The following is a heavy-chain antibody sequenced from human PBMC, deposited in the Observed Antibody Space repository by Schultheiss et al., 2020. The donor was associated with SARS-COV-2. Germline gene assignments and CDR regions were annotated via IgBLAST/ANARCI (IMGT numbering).Heavy chain of an antibody. D-gene: IGHD1-26*01. Sequence: SETLSLTCAVYGGSFSGYYWSWIRQPPGKGLEWIGSIYYSGSTYYNPSLKSRVTISVDTSKNQFSLKLSSVTAADTAVYYCAREGEGGSIDYWGQGTLVTVSS. V-gene: IGHV4-34*01. CDR3: AREGEGGSIDY. CDR2: IYYSGST. CDR1: GGSFSGYY. J-gene: IGHJ4*02.